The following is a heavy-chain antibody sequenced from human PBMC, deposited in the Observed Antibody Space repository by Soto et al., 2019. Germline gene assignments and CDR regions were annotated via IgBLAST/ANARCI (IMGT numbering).Heavy chain of an antibody. CDR3: AKGTSWGRFDY. D-gene: IGHD2-2*01. CDR1: GFTFSTYA. Sequence: EVQLLESGGGLVQPGGSLRLSCAVSGFTFSTYAMTWVRQAPGKGLNWVAMVSGRGSSSYYADSVKGRFTISRDNSKNTLYLQMDSLRAEDTGIYYCAKGTSWGRFDYWGQGTLVTVCS. J-gene: IGHJ4*02. CDR2: VSGRGSSS. V-gene: IGHV3-23*01.